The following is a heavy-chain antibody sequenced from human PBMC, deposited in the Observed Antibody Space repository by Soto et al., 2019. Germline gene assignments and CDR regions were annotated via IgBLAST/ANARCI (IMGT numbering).Heavy chain of an antibody. J-gene: IGHJ6*02. D-gene: IGHD6-25*01. CDR2: TFYRSKWYN. CDR1: GDSVFTSSAAA. Sequence: QVQLQPSGPGLVKPSQTLSLTCAISGDSVFTSSAAAWNWIRQSPSRGLEWLGRTFYRSKWYNDYASSVKSRININPDTAKNHFSLQLNSVTPEDTAVYYCARDLGGYMDVWGQVTTVTVSS. V-gene: IGHV6-1*01. CDR3: ARDLGGYMDV.